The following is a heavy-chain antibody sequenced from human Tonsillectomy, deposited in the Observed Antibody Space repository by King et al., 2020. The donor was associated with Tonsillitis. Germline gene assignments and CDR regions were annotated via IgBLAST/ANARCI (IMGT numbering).Heavy chain of an antibody. D-gene: IGHD6-13*01. J-gene: IGHJ4*02. CDR2: IYYTGST. CDR1: GGSIRSYY. V-gene: IGHV4-59*01. CDR3: ARAEGSSTWYRPLDH. Sequence: PLQESGPGLVKPSETLSLTCSVSGGSIRSYYWSWLRQPPGKGLEWIGYIYYTGSTNYNPSLKSRLTISIDTSQDQISLSLNSVTAADTAVYYCARAEGSSTWYRPLDHWGQGTLVTVSS.